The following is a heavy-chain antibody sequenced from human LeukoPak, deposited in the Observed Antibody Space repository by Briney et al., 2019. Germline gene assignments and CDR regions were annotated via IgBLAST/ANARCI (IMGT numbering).Heavy chain of an antibody. CDR1: GFTFSSYT. CDR3: ASYCSSTSCPPDGY. V-gene: IGHV3-74*01. D-gene: IGHD2-2*01. CDR2: INTDGSST. J-gene: IGHJ4*02. Sequence: PGGSLRLSCAASGFTFSSYTMSWVRQAPGKGLVWVSRINTDGSSTSYADSVKGRFTISRDNAKNTLYLQMNSLRAEDTAVYYCASYCSSTSCPPDGYWGQGTLVTVSS.